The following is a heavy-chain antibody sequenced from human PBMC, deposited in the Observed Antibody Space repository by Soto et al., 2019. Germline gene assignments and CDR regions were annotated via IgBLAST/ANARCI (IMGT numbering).Heavy chain of an antibody. Sequence: ASVKVSCKASGYTFTSYGISWVRQAPGQGLEWMGWISAYNGNTNYAQKLQGRVTMTTDTSTSTAYMELRSLGSDETAVYYCARDHCSSTRCYTAVEYWGQGTMVTVSS. J-gene: IGHJ4*02. D-gene: IGHD2-2*02. CDR1: GYTFTSYG. CDR3: ARDHCSSTRCYTAVEY. V-gene: IGHV1-18*04. CDR2: ISAYNGNT.